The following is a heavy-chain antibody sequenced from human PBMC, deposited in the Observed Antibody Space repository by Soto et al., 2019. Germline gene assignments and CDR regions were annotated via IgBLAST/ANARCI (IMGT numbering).Heavy chain of an antibody. D-gene: IGHD3-3*01. CDR3: ARDRFNRYYDFWSGYSDYYGMDV. J-gene: IGHJ6*02. V-gene: IGHV1-18*04. CDR1: GYTFTSYG. Sequence: ASVKVSCKASGYTFTSYGISWVRQAPGQGLEWMGWISAYNGNTNYAQKPQGRVTMTTDTSTSTAYMELRSLRSDDTAVYYCARDRFNRYYDFWSGYSDYYGMDVWGQGTTVTVSS. CDR2: ISAYNGNT.